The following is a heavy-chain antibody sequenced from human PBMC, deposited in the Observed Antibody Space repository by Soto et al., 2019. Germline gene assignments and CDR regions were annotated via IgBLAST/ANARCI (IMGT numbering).Heavy chain of an antibody. CDR2: ISYDGSNK. CDR1: GFTFSSYG. D-gene: IGHD3-3*01. J-gene: IGHJ3*02. Sequence: PGGSLRLSCAASGFTFSSYGMHWVRQAPGKGLEWVAVISYDGSNKYYADSVKGRFTISRDNSKNTLYLQMNSLRAEDTAVYYCAKGNFGPTDCAFDIWGQGTMVTVSS. V-gene: IGHV3-30*18. CDR3: AKGNFGPTDCAFDI.